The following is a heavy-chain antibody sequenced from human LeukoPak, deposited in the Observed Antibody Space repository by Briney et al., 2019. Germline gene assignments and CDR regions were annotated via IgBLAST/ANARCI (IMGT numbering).Heavy chain of an antibody. CDR3: AKDIANSYGYWYFDL. D-gene: IGHD5-18*01. Sequence: SLKISCKGSGYSFDDYAMHWVRQAPGKGLEWVSGISWNSGSIGYADSVKGRFTISRDNAKNSLYLQMNSLRAEDTALYYCAKDIANSYGYWYFDLWGRGTLVTVSP. V-gene: IGHV3-9*01. CDR1: GYSFDDYA. J-gene: IGHJ2*01. CDR2: ISWNSGSI.